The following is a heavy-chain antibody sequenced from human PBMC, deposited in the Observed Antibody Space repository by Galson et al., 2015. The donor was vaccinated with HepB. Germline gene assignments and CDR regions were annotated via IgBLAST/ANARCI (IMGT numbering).Heavy chain of an antibody. CDR2: ISSSSSTI. J-gene: IGHJ4*02. CDR3: ARDGNYDSSGYSYFFDY. CDR1: GFPLSSYR. D-gene: IGHD3-22*01. Sequence: SLRLSCAASGFPLSSYRMNWVCQAPGKGLEWVSYISSSSSTIYYADSVEGRFTISRDSAKNSLYLQMNSLRDEDTAVYYCARDGNYDSSGYSYFFDYWGQGTLVTVSS. V-gene: IGHV3-48*02.